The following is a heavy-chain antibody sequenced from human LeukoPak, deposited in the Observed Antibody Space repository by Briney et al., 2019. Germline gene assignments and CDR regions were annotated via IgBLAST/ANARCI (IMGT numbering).Heavy chain of an antibody. D-gene: IGHD2-2*01. J-gene: IGHJ6*02. V-gene: IGHV1-8*01. CDR2: MNPNSGNT. CDR3: ARGDDIVVVPAASSGMDV. Sequence: QAXGQGLEWXGXMNPNSGNTGYAQKFQGRVTMTRNTSISTAYMELSSLRSEDTAVYYCARGDDIVVVPAASSGMDVWGQGTTVTVSS.